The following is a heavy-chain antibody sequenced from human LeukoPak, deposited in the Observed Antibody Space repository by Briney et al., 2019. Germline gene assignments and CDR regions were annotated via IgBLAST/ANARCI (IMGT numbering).Heavy chain of an antibody. CDR1: GGSISSSSYC. CDR2: IYYSGST. CDR3: ANGDYGDAFDI. V-gene: IGHV4-39*01. J-gene: IGHJ3*02. Sequence: SETLSLTCTVSGGSISSSSYCWGWIRQPPGKGLEWIGSIYYSGSTYYNPSLKSRVTISVDTSKNQVALKLSSVTAADTAVYYCANGDYGDAFDIWGQGTMVTVSS. D-gene: IGHD4-17*01.